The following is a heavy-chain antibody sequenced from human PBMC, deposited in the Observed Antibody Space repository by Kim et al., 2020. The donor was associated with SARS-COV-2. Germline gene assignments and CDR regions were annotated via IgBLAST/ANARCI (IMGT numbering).Heavy chain of an antibody. J-gene: IGHJ4*02. D-gene: IGHD5-18*01. CDR1: GGSISSYF. Sequence: SETLSLTCTVSGGSISSYFWSWIRQPPGKGLEWVGYSYYSGSTNYSGNTNYNPSLKSRVTISVDTSKNQFSLKVSSVTAADTAMYYCARGRFSYGWIDYWGQGTLVTVSS. CDR2: SYYSGST. V-gene: IGHV4-59*01. CDR3: ARGRFSYGWIDY.